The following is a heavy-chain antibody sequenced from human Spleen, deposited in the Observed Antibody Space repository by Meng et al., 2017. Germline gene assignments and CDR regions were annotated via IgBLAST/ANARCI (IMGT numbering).Heavy chain of an antibody. J-gene: IGHJ4*02. CDR3: ATGAAAADH. CDR2: IKRNSDGGTI. CDR1: GLSFTDAW. V-gene: IGHV3-15*01. Sequence: EVQLGESGGGFVNPGGSLSLSCVASGLSFTDAWMSWVRQAPGKGLEWVGRIKRNSDGGTIDYAAPVKGRFTISRDDSKNTLYLQMDSLITEDTAVYFCATGAAAADHWGQGTLVTVSS. D-gene: IGHD6-13*01.